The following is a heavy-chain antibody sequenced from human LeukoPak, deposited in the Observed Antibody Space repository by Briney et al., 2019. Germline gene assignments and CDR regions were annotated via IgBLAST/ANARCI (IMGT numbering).Heavy chain of an antibody. Sequence: SVKVSCKASGGTFSSYAISWVRQAPGQGLEWMGGIIPIFGTANYAQKLQGRVTMTTDTSTSTAYMELRSLRSDDTAVYYCARATVFPDYWGQGTLVTVSS. CDR2: IIPIFGTA. CDR1: GGTFSSYA. V-gene: IGHV1-69*05. J-gene: IGHJ4*02. D-gene: IGHD2-21*01. CDR3: ARATVFPDY.